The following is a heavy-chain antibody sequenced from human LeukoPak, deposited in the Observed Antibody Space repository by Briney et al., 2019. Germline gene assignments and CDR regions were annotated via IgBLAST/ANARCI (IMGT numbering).Heavy chain of an antibody. J-gene: IGHJ4*02. CDR1: GFTFSSYW. CDR3: ARGEIVQVY. V-gene: IGHV3-74*01. CDR2: INTDGSTT. Sequence: GGSLRLSCVASGFTFSSYWMHWVRQAPGKGLVWVSRINTDGSTTSYADSVKGRFTISRDNAKNTLYLQMNSLRADDTAVYYCARGEIVQVYWGQGTLVTVSS. D-gene: IGHD3-22*01.